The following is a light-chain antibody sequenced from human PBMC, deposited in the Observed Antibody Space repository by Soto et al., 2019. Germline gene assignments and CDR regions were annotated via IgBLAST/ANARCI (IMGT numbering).Light chain of an antibody. Sequence: DIQMTQSPTSLSASVGDRVTITCQASQGIRNFVAWSQQKPGKTPKLLIYAASTLQSGVPSRVSGSGSGTDFTLTIDSLQPEDLATDSCQKYSSVPFFGPGTKVEIK. CDR1: QGIRNF. CDR2: AAS. J-gene: IGKJ3*01. CDR3: QKYSSVPF. V-gene: IGKV1-27*01.